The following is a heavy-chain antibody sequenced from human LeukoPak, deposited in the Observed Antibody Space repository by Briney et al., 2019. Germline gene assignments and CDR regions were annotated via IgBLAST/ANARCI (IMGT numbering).Heavy chain of an antibody. J-gene: IGHJ6*04. Sequence: GASVKVSCKASGGTFSSYAISWVRQAPGQGLEWMGGIIPIFGTANYAQKFQGRATITADKSTSTAYMELSSLRSEDTAVYYCARATGDYGSGSYLVDYYYGMDVWGKGTTVTVSS. V-gene: IGHV1-69*06. D-gene: IGHD3-10*01. CDR1: GGTFSSYA. CDR2: IIPIFGTA. CDR3: ARATGDYGSGSYLVDYYYGMDV.